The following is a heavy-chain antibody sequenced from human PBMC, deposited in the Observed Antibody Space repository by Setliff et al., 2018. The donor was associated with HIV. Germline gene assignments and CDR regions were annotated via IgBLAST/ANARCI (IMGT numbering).Heavy chain of an antibody. V-gene: IGHV4-39*01. CDR1: RGSIRSGTYY. J-gene: IGHJ4*02. D-gene: IGHD2-8*01. CDR2: MYYTGNT. Sequence: PSETLSLTCTVSRGSIRSGTYYWGWIRQPPGKGLEWIGNMYYTGNTYHNPSLKSRVTISVDTSKNQFSLKLSSVTAADTAVYYCASSPIITNGYYFDYWGPGTLVIVSS. CDR3: ASSPIITNGYYFDY.